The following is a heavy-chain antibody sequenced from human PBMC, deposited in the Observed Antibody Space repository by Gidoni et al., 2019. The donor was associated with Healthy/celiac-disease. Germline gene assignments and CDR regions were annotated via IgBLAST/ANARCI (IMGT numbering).Heavy chain of an antibody. CDR1: GSTFTGYY. Sequence: QVQLVPSGAEVKKPGASVKVSCKASGSTFTGYYMHWVRQAPGQGLEWMGWINPNSGGTNYAQKFQGRVTMTRDTSISTAYMELSRLRSDDTAVYYCARISIVVVVAATTPENWFDPWGQGTLVTVSS. J-gene: IGHJ5*02. D-gene: IGHD2-15*01. CDR3: ARISIVVVVAATTPENWFDP. CDR2: INPNSGGT. V-gene: IGHV1-2*02.